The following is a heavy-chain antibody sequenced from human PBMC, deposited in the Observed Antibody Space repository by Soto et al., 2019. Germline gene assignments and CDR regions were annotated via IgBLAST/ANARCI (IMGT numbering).Heavy chain of an antibody. Sequence: EVQLVESGGGLVQPGGSLRLSCAASGFTFSSYSMNWVRQAPGKGLEWVSYISSSSSTIYYADSVKGRFTISRDNAKXSLYLQMNSLRDEDTAVYYCARESRFLEWLSLNWFDPWGQGTLVTVSS. V-gene: IGHV3-48*02. CDR1: GFTFSSYS. J-gene: IGHJ5*02. CDR3: ARESRFLEWLSLNWFDP. D-gene: IGHD3-3*01. CDR2: ISSSSSTI.